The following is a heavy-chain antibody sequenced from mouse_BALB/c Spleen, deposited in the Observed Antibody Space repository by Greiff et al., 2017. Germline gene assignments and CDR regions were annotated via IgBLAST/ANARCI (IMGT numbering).Heavy chain of an antibody. CDR2: INPSNGRT. Sequence: QVQLQQPGAELVKPGASVKLSCKASGYTFTSYWMHWVKQRPGQGLEWIGEINPSNGRTNYNEKFKSKATLTVDKSSSTAYMQLSSLTSEDSAVYYGALTTVVEDAFDYWGQGTTLTVSS. J-gene: IGHJ2*01. CDR1: GYTFTSYW. D-gene: IGHD1-1*01. V-gene: IGHV1S81*02. CDR3: ALTTVVEDAFDY.